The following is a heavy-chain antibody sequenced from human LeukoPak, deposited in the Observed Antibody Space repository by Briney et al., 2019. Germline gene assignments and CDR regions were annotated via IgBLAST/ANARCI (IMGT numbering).Heavy chain of an antibody. CDR3: TYGWDRFDY. V-gene: IGHV3-15*01. J-gene: IGHJ4*02. CDR2: IKSKTDGGTT. D-gene: IGHD6-19*01. Sequence: GGSLRLSCAASGFTFSNVWMSWVRQAPGKGLEWVGRIKSKTDGGTTDHAAPVKGRFTISRDDSKNTLYLQMNSLKIEDTAVYYYTYGWDRFDYWGQGTLVTVSS. CDR1: GFTFSNVW.